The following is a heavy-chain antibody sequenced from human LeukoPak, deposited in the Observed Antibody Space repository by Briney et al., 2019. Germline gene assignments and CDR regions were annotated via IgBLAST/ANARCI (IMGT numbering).Heavy chain of an antibody. J-gene: IGHJ4*02. CDR3: AKDYPTTGFDY. Sequence: PGGSLRLSCTASGFTFSASPIHWVRQASGKGLEWVSAISGSGGSTYYADSVKGRFTISRDNSKNTLYLQMNSLRAEDTAVYYCAKDYPTTGFDYWGQGTLVTVSS. CDR2: ISGSGGST. D-gene: IGHD4-11*01. V-gene: IGHV3-23*01. CDR1: GFTFSASP.